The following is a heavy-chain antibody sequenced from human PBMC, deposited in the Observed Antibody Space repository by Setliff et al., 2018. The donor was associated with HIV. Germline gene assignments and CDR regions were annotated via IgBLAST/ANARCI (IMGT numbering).Heavy chain of an antibody. CDR2: ISAYNGNV. Sequence: GASVKVSCKASGYIFNNYGISWVRQAPGQGLEWMGWISAYNGNVKFAQTVQGRLTMTTDTSTNTAYMELGSLTSDDTAVYYCARSSSGDYWGQGTLVTVSS. V-gene: IGHV1-18*01. CDR3: ARSSSGDY. CDR1: GYIFNNYG. D-gene: IGHD3-10*01. J-gene: IGHJ4*02.